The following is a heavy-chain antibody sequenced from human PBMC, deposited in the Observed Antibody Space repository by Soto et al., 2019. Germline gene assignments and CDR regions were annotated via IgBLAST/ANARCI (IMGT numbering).Heavy chain of an antibody. CDR2: ISSSSSTI. CDR3: ASGYCSSTSCSRDYYYYYGMDV. Sequence: ASGFTFSSYSMNWVRQAPGKGLEWVSYISSSSSTIYYADSVKGRFTISRDNAKNSLYLQMNSLRDEDTAVYYCASGYCSSTSCSRDYYYYYGMDVWGQGTTVTVSS. CDR1: GFTFSSYS. D-gene: IGHD2-2*01. J-gene: IGHJ6*02. V-gene: IGHV3-48*02.